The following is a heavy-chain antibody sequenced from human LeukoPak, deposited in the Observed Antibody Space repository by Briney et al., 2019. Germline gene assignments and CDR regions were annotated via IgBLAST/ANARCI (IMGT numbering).Heavy chain of an antibody. CDR3: ARGSGDSGSWYVAAFDI. CDR1: GGSISSYY. J-gene: IGHJ3*02. CDR2: IYTSGST. V-gene: IGHV4-4*07. D-gene: IGHD6-13*01. Sequence: PSETLSLTCTVSGGSISSYYWSWIRQPAGKGLEWIRRIYTSGSTNYNPSLKSRVTMSVDTSKNQFSLELSSVTAADTAVYYCARGSGDSGSWYVAAFDIWGQGTMVTVSS.